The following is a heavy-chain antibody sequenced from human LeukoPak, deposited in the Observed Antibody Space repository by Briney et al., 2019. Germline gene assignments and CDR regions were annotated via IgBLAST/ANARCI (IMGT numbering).Heavy chain of an antibody. V-gene: IGHV1-18*01. CDR2: ISAYNGNT. D-gene: IGHD3-3*02. J-gene: IGHJ4*02. CDR1: GYTFTIYG. CDR3: ARGSGGHFWSGYYTGSPTDY. Sequence: ASVSVSCKASGYTFTIYGISWVRQAPGQGLEWMGWISAYNGNTNYAQKLQGRVTMTTDTSTSTAYMEQRSLSSDDTAVYYCARGSGGHFWSGYYTGSPTDYWGQGTLVTVSS.